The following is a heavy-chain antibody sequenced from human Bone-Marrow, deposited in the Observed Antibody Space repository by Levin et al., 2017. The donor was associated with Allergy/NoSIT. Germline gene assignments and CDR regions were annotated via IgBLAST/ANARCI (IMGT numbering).Heavy chain of an antibody. Sequence: ASVKVSCKASGYTFTGYYMHWVRQAPGQGLEWMGRINPNSGGTNYAQKFQGRVTMTRDTSIGTAYMELSRLRSDDTAVYYCARGSEHYYYYYYMDGWGKGTTVTVSS. V-gene: IGHV1-2*06. CDR1: GYTFTGYY. CDR2: INPNSGGT. J-gene: IGHJ6*03. CDR3: ARGSEHYYYYYYMDG.